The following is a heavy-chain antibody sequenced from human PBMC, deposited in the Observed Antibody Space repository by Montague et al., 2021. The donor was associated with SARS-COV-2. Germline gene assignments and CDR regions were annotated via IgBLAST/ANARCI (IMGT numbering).Heavy chain of an antibody. J-gene: IGHJ4*02. CDR1: GGPISGVY. CDR3: ARELVGLRAFDT. V-gene: IGHV4-34*01. Sequence: SETLSLTCAVYGGPISGVYWSWIRQAPGKGPEWIADLDDRGGATYNPSLKSRISVSVETSRHEFSLKMMSVTATDTATYYCARELVGLRAFDTWGQGTLVIVSS. CDR2: LDDRGGA. D-gene: IGHD1-26*01.